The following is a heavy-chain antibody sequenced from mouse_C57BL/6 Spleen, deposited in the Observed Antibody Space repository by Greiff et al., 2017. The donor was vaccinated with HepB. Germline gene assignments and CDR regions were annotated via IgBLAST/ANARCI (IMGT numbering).Heavy chain of an antibody. V-gene: IGHV1-80*01. D-gene: IGHD2-5*01. CDR3: ARTDYSNFYWYFDV. CDR2: IYPGDGDT. Sequence: QVQLQQSGAELVKPGASVKISCKASGYAFSSYWMNWVKQRPGKGLEWIGQIYPGDGDTNYNGKFKGKATLTADKSSSSAYMQLSSLTSEDSAVYFCARTDYSNFYWYFDVWGTGTTVTVSS. J-gene: IGHJ1*03. CDR1: GYAFSSYW.